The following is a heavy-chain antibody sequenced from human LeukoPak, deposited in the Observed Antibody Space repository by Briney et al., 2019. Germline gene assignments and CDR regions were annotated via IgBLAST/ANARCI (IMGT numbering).Heavy chain of an antibody. D-gene: IGHD5/OR15-5a*01. CDR1: GFTFSSYW. CDR2: ISVDGRTT. J-gene: IGHJ4*02. V-gene: IGHV3-74*01. CDR3: VRSVSGTYGQFDF. Sequence: GGSLRLSCAASGFTFSSYWMHWVRQAPGKGLVWVSRISVDGRTTNYADSVKGRFTISRDNAKSTLYLQTNSLRAEDTAVYYCVRSVSGTYGQFDFWGQGTLVTVSS.